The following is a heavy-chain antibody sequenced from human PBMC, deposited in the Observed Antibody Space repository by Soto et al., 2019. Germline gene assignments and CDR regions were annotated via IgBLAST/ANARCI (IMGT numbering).Heavy chain of an antibody. CDR3: ARGNHRWLQLWYFDL. J-gene: IGHJ2*01. D-gene: IGHD5-12*01. Sequence: QVQLVQSGAEVKKPGSSVTVSCKASGGTFSSYTISWVRQAPGQGLEWMGGIIPIFGTVNYAQKFQGRVTLPXXXSXXKAYMELSSLRSEDTAVYYCARGNHRWLQLWYFDLWGRGTLVTVSS. CDR2: IIPIFGTV. V-gene: IGHV1-69*05. CDR1: GGTFSSYT.